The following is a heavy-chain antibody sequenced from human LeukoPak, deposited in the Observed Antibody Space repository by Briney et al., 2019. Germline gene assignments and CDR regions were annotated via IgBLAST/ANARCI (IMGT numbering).Heavy chain of an antibody. CDR3: ASSTYSSGWNDAFDI. D-gene: IGHD6-19*01. J-gene: IGHJ3*02. Sequence: PGGSLRLSCATSGFTVSNNYMSWVRQAPGKGLEWVSSISSSSSYIYYADSVKGRFTISRDNAKNSLYLQMNSLRAEDTAVYYCASSTYSSGWNDAFDIWGQGTMVTVSS. CDR1: GFTVSNNY. V-gene: IGHV3-21*01. CDR2: ISSSSSYI.